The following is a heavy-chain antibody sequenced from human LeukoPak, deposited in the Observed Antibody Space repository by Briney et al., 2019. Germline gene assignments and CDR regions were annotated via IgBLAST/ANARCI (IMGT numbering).Heavy chain of an antibody. CDR2: INPNSGGT. Sequence: GSSVKVSCKASGGTFSSYAISWVRQAPGQGLEWMGRINPNSGGTNYAQKFQGRVTMTRDTSISTAYMELSRLRSDDTAVYYCAREGLWFGEFSIDYWGQGTLVTVSS. CDR1: GGTFSSYA. J-gene: IGHJ4*02. D-gene: IGHD3-10*01. V-gene: IGHV1-2*06. CDR3: AREGLWFGEFSIDY.